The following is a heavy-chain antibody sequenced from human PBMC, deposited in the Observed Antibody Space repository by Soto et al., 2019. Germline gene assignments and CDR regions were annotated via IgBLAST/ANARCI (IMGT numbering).Heavy chain of an antibody. J-gene: IGHJ4*02. V-gene: IGHV3-23*01. CDR1: GFPFSSYA. D-gene: IGHD2-21*02. Sequence: PGGSLRLSCAASGFPFSSYAMSWVRQAPGKGLEWVSAISGSGGSTYYADSVKGRFTISRDNSKNTLYLQMNSLRAEDTAVYYCASPLVVVTAPLDYWGQGTLVTVSS. CDR3: ASPLVVVTAPLDY. CDR2: ISGSGGST.